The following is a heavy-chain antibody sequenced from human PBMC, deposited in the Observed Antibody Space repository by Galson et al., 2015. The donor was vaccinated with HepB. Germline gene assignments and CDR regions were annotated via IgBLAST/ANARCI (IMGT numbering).Heavy chain of an antibody. CDR3: ARDLRVYGNSWFGWFDP. CDR2: IIPILGIA. CDR1: GGTFSSYA. Sequence: SVKVSCKASGGTFSSYAISWVRQAPGQGLEWMGRIIPILGIANYAQKFQGRVTITADKSTSTAYMELSSLRSEDTAVYYCARDLRVYGNSWFGWFDPWGQGTLVTVSS. J-gene: IGHJ5*02. V-gene: IGHV1-69*04. D-gene: IGHD4-23*01.